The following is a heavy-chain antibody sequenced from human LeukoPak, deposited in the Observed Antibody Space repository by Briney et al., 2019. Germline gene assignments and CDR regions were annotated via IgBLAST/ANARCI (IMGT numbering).Heavy chain of an antibody. J-gene: IGHJ4*02. V-gene: IGHV3-30*03. CDR1: GVTFSSYG. CDR3: TTKVIRGNSGDDYDD. CDR2: ISSDGNDK. Sequence: GGSLRLSCAASGVTFSSYGMHWVRQAPGKGLEWVALISSDGNDKLYGDSVKGRFTISRDDSKSTLYLQMNSLRAEDTAVYYCTTKVIRGNSGDDYDDWGQGILVTVSS. D-gene: IGHD5-12*01.